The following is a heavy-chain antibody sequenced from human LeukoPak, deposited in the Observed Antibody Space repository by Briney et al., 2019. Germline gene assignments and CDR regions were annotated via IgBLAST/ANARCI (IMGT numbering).Heavy chain of an antibody. CDR3: AKGGYCTSTSCYQYYYGMDV. V-gene: IGHV3-23*01. Sequence: GGSLRLSCAASGFTFSTYAINWVRQTPGKGLEWVSGISGSGGSTYYADSVKGRFTISRDNSKNTVYLQMNSLRDEDTAVYYCAKGGYCTSTSCYQYYYGMDVWGQGTTVTVSS. CDR1: GFTFSTYA. CDR2: ISGSGGST. J-gene: IGHJ6*02. D-gene: IGHD2-2*01.